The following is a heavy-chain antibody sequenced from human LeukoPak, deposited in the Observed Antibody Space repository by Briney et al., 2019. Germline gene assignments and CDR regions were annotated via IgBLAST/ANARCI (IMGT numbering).Heavy chain of an antibody. V-gene: IGHV3-21*01. CDR2: ISSSYNYI. Sequence: SLRLSCAASGYTFSSYSMNWVRQAPGKGLDWVSSISSSYNYIYYADSLKDRFTFSRDKAKNSLYLQMNSLGANDTAVYYCAREFYSYGVFDYWGQGTLVTVSS. CDR1: GYTFSSYS. D-gene: IGHD5-18*01. CDR3: AREFYSYGVFDY. J-gene: IGHJ4*02.